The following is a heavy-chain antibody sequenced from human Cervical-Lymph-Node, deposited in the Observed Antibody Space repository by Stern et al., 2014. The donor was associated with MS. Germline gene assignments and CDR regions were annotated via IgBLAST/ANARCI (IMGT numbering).Heavy chain of an antibody. J-gene: IGHJ4*02. V-gene: IGHV4-59*01. CDR2: IYNSGST. CDR1: GGSISNY. D-gene: IGHD3-22*01. Sequence: QVQLQESGPGLVKPSETLSLTCTVSGGSISNYWSWIRQPPGKGLEWIGYIYNSGSTNYNPSLKSRVTISVDTSKNHFFLKLSSVTAADTAIYYCARGRHFDSSGLDYWGQGTLVTVSS. CDR3: ARGRHFDSSGLDY.